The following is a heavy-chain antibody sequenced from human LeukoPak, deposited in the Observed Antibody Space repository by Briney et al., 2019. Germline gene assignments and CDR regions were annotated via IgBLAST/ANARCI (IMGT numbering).Heavy chain of an antibody. V-gene: IGHV3-49*04. Sequence: GRSLRLSCTVSGFTFGDYAMSWVRQAPGKGLEWVGSIRRKVYGGTTEYAASVKGTLTISRDDSKSIAYMQMKSLKTGDTAVYYCARTGGSSSGRYFDYWGQGTLVTVSS. CDR2: IRRKVYGGTT. J-gene: IGHJ4*02. CDR3: ARTGGSSSGRYFDY. D-gene: IGHD6-6*01. CDR1: GFTFGDYA.